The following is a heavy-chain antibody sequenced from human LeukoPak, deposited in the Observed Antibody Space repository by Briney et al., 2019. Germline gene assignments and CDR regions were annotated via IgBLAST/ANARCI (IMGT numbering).Heavy chain of an antibody. CDR3: ARRSGTMVRGVIIGKLDY. V-gene: IGHV4-34*01. J-gene: IGHJ4*02. CDR2: INHSGST. CDR1: GGSISSYY. Sequence: SETLSLTCTVSGGSISSYYWGWIRQPPGKGLEWIGEINHSGSTNYNPSLKSRVTISVDTSKDQFSLKLSSVTAADTAVYYCARRSGTMVRGVIIGKLDYWGQGTLVTVSS. D-gene: IGHD3-10*01.